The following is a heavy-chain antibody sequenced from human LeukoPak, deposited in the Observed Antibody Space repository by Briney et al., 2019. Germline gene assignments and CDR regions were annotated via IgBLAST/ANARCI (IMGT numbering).Heavy chain of an antibody. CDR1: GFTFSSYA. J-gene: IGHJ4*02. Sequence: GGSLRLSCAASGFTFSSYAMSWVRQAPGKGLEWVSAISGSGGSTYYADSVKGRFTISRDNSKNKLYLQMNSLRAEDTAVYYCAKAHYDSSGYYYAFDYWGQGTLVTVSS. CDR2: ISGSGGST. CDR3: AKAHYDSSGYYYAFDY. D-gene: IGHD3-22*01. V-gene: IGHV3-23*01.